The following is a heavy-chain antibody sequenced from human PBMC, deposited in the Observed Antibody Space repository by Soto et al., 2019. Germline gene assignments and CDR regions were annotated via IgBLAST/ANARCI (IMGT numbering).Heavy chain of an antibody. J-gene: IGHJ2*01. CDR3: ARGRYYGSGTPIKYFDL. V-gene: IGHV4-59*01. D-gene: IGHD3-10*01. Sequence: QVQLQESGPGLVKPSETLSLTCTVSGGSISPYFWSWIRQPPGKGLEWMGYIFYSGSTNYNPSLTTRVSRAVVTAKKQFALKLRSVTAADTAVYYCARGRYYGSGTPIKYFDLWGRGTLVTVSS. CDR2: IFYSGST. CDR1: GGSISPYF.